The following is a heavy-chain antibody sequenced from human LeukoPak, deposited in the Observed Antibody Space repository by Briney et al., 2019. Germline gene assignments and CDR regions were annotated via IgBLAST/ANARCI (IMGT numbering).Heavy chain of an antibody. Sequence: GASVKVSCKASGYTFTGYYMHWVRQAPGQGLEWMGWINPNSGGTNYAQKFQGRVTMTRDTSISTAYMELSSLRSEDTAVYHCARAGSGYDLHYTGQNPKPFDYWGQGTLVTVSS. CDR1: GYTFTGYY. CDR2: INPNSGGT. J-gene: IGHJ4*02. CDR3: ARAGSGYDLHYTGQNPKPFDY. D-gene: IGHD5-12*01. V-gene: IGHV1-2*02.